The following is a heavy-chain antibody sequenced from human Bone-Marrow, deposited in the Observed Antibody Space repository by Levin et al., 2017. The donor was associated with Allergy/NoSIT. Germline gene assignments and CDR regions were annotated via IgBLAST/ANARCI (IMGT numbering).Heavy chain of an antibody. CDR2: VFPGDSDV. J-gene: IGHJ4*02. CDR3: ARCGKEWLVAGFDY. CDR1: GYYFTNYW. Sequence: KVSCKGSGYYFTNYWIAWVRQMPGKGLEWMGIVFPGDSDVKYNQSFEGQVTISVDMSINTAYLQWSSLKASDTAIYYCARCGKEWLVAGFDYWGQGSLVTVSS. V-gene: IGHV5-51*01. D-gene: IGHD6-19*01.